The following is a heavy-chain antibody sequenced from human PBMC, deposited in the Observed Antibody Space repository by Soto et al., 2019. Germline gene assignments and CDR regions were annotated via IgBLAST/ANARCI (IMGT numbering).Heavy chain of an antibody. CDR3: ARHYYDYIWGSYRYIYYYYYDMDV. CDR2: INHSGST. CDR1: GGSFSGYY. J-gene: IGHJ6*03. D-gene: IGHD3-16*02. V-gene: IGHV4-34*01. Sequence: PSETLSLTCAVYGGSFSGYYWSWIRQPPGKGLEWIGEINHSGSTNYNPSLKSRVTISVDTSKNQFSLKLSSVTAADTAVYYCARHYYDYIWGSYRYIYYYYYDMDVWGKGTTVTCSS.